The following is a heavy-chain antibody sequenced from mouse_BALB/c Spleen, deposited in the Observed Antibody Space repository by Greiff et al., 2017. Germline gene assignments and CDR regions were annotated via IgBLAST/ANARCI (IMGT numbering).Heavy chain of an antibody. J-gene: IGHJ3*01. D-gene: IGHD1-1*01. CDR2: IDPENGNT. Sequence: VQLKESGAELVRPGALVKLSCKASGFNIKDYYMHWVKQRPEQGLEWIGWIDPENGNTIYDPKFQGKASITADTSSNTAYLQLSSLTSEDTAVYYCARWDYGRGLRFAYWGQGTLVTVSA. CDR1: GFNIKDYY. V-gene: IGHV14-1*02. CDR3: ARWDYGRGLRFAY.